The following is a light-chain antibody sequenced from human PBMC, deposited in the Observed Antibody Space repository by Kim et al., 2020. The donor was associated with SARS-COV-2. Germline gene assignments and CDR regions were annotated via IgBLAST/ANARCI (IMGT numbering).Light chain of an antibody. CDR1: NIGSKS. CDR2: YDS. CDR3: QVWDSSSDHPV. V-gene: IGLV3-21*04. J-gene: IGLJ3*02. Sequence: SYELTQPPSVSVALGKTARITCGGNNIGSKSVHWYQQKPGQAPVLVIYYDSDRPSGIPERFSGSNSGNTATLTISRVEAGDEADYYCQVWDSSSDHPVFGGGTQLTVL.